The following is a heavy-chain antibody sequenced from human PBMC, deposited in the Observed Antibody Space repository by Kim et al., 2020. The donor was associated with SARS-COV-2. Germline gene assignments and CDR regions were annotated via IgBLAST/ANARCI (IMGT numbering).Heavy chain of an antibody. CDR3: VRYGRSYGAVL. CDR2: TTRSGGGS. Sequence: GGSLRLSCAGSGFNFSDYAIHWVRRAPGKGLEYVSATTRSGGGSFYADSVEGRFTISRDNSKNTLYLQMNSLRLEDTSMYYCVRYGRSYGAVLWGQGTLVIVSS. J-gene: IGHJ4*02. CDR1: GFNFSDYA. V-gene: IGHV3-64D*06. D-gene: IGHD5-18*01.